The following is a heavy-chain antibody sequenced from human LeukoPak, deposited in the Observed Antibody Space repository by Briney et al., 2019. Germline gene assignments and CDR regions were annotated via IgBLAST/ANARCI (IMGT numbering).Heavy chain of an antibody. Sequence: SETLSLTCAVYGGSFSGYYWSWIRQPPGKGLEWIGEINHSGSTNYNPSLKSRVTISVGTSKNQFSLKLSSVTAADTAVYYCARVFNRWLAHAIWFDPWGQGTLVTVSS. J-gene: IGHJ5*02. V-gene: IGHV4-34*01. D-gene: IGHD6-19*01. CDR3: ARVFNRWLAHAIWFDP. CDR1: GGSFSGYY. CDR2: INHSGST.